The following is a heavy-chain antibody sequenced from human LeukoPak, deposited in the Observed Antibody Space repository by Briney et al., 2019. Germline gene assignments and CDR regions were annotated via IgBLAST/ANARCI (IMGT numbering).Heavy chain of an antibody. D-gene: IGHD5-24*01. CDR2: INHSGNT. CDR3: ARVDGDGYNIPDY. Sequence: PETLSLTCAVYGESFSIYYWSWIRQPPGKGLEWIGEINHSGNTNYNPSLKSRVTISVDTSKNQFSLKLSSVTAADTAVYYCARVDGDGYNIPDYWGQGTLVTVSS. V-gene: IGHV4-34*01. CDR1: GESFSIYY. J-gene: IGHJ4*02.